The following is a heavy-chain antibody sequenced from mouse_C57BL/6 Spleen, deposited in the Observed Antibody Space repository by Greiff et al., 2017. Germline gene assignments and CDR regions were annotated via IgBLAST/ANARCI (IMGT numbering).Heavy chain of an antibody. Sequence: QVQLQQPGAELVKPGASVKVSCKASGYTFTSYWMHWVKQRPGQGLEWIGRIHPSDSDTNYSQKIKGKATLTVDKSSSTAYMQLSSLTAEDSAVYYGTICGNNWYFDVWGTGTTVTVSS. V-gene: IGHV1-74*01. D-gene: IGHD2-1*01. CDR1: GYTFTSYW. J-gene: IGHJ1*03. CDR3: TICGNNWYFDV. CDR2: IHPSDSDT.